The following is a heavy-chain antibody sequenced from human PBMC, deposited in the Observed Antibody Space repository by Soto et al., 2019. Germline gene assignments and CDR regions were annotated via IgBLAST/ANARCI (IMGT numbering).Heavy chain of an antibody. V-gene: IGHV4-31*01. CDR2: IHYSGST. Sequence: QVQLQESGPGLVKPSQTLSLTCTVSGGSIISVGYYWSRIRQHPVEGLEWIGYIHYSGSTYFNPSLKGLVTFSVLTSKKQFSVKLSYVTASGTAVYYCARSVVLAAAGPFDYCGQGTLINVSS. D-gene: IGHD6-13*01. CDR1: GGSIISVGYY. CDR3: ARSVVLAAAGPFDY. J-gene: IGHJ4*02.